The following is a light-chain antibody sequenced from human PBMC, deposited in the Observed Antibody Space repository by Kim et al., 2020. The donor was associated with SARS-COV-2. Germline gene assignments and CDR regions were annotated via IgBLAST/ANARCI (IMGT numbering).Light chain of an antibody. CDR1: SGHISYA. J-gene: IGLJ2*01. V-gene: IGLV4-69*01. CDR3: QTWGTGVVV. Sequence: SVKLTCTLSSGHISYAIAWHQQQPEKGPRYLMKLNSDGSHSKGDGIPDRFSGSSSGAERYLTISSLQSEDEADYYCQTWGTGVVVFGGGTQLTVL. CDR2: LNSDGSH.